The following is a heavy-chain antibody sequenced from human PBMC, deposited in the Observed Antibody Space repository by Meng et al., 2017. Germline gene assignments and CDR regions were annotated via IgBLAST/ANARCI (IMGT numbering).Heavy chain of an antibody. Sequence: GGSLRLSCAASGFTFSGSAMHWVRQASGKGLEWVGRIRSKANSYATAYAASVKGGFTISRDDSKNTAYLRMNSLKTEDTAVYYCARKGSGSYYNPKQPDAFDIWGQGTMVTVSS. CDR1: GFTFSGSA. J-gene: IGHJ3*02. D-gene: IGHD3-10*01. V-gene: IGHV3-73*01. CDR2: IRSKANSYAT. CDR3: ARKGSGSYYNPKQPDAFDI.